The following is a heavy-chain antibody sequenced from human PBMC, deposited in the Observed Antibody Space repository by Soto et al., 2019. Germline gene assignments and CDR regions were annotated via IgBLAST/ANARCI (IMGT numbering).Heavy chain of an antibody. J-gene: IGHJ4*02. Sequence: GGSLRLSCAASGFTFSSYAMSWVRQAPGKGLEWVSAISGSGGSTYYADSVKGRFTISRDNSKNTLYLQMNSLRAEDTAVYYCAKFYHGSYGYGPFDYWGQGTLVTVSS. CDR1: GFTFSSYA. CDR3: AKFYHGSYGYGPFDY. CDR2: ISGSGGST. V-gene: IGHV3-23*01. D-gene: IGHD5-18*01.